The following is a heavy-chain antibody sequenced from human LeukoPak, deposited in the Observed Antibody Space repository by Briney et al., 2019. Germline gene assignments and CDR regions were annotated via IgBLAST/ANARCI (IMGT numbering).Heavy chain of an antibody. V-gene: IGHV3-48*03. CDR1: GFTFSSYE. J-gene: IGHJ4*02. Sequence: PGGSLRLSCVVSGFTFSSYEMNWVRQAPGGGLEWVSHISNSNNNIQYADSVKGRFTISRDNAKNSLYLQMDSLRVEDTGIYYCAKDNYYDSSVDYWGQGTLVTVSS. D-gene: IGHD3-22*01. CDR2: ISNSNNNI. CDR3: AKDNYYDSSVDY.